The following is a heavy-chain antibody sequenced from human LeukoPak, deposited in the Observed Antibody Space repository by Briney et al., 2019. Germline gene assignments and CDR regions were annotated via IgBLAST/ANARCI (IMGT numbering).Heavy chain of an antibody. CDR1: GFTFSSYA. D-gene: IGHD3-10*01. Sequence: LPGGSLRLSCAASGFTFSSYAVSWVRPAPGKGREWVSAISGSGGSTYYADSVKGPFTISRDNSKNTLYLQMNSLRAEDTAVYYCAKHIRLSFPPLWFLYWGRGTLVTVSS. CDR2: ISGSGGST. V-gene: IGHV3-23*01. CDR3: AKHIRLSFPPLWFLY. J-gene: IGHJ4*02.